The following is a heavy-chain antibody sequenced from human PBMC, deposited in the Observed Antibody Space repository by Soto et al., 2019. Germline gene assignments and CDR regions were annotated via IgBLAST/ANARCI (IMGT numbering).Heavy chain of an antibody. J-gene: IGHJ6*03. V-gene: IGHV3-33*01. CDR3: ARDYVRPFSIQPYNLEGIMDV. D-gene: IGHD5-18*01. CDR2: IWYDGSNK. Sequence: GGSLRLSCAASGFTFSSYGMHWVRQAPGKGLEWVAVIWYDGSNKYYADSVKGRFTISRDNSKNTLYLQMNSLRAEDTAVYYCARDYVRPFSIQPYNLEGIMDVWGKGTTVTVSS. CDR1: GFTFSSYG.